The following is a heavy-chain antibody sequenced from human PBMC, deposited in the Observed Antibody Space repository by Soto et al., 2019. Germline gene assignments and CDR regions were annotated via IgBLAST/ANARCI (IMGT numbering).Heavy chain of an antibody. J-gene: IGHJ4*02. Sequence: SVKVSCKASGGTFSSYAISWVRQAPGQGLEWMGGIIPIFGTANYAQKFQGRVTITADESTSTAYMELSSLRSEDTAVYYCARDPGYCSGGSCHEAFDYWGQGTLVTVSS. CDR1: GGTFSSYA. CDR3: ARDPGYCSGGSCHEAFDY. V-gene: IGHV1-69*13. CDR2: IIPIFGTA. D-gene: IGHD2-15*01.